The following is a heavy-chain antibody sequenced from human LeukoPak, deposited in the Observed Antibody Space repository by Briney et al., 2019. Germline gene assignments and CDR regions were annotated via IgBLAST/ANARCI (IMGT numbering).Heavy chain of an antibody. CDR1: EYTFSVYH. CDR3: ARAMGYGSGATDAFDI. Sequence: ASVKVSCKASEYTFSVYHIHWVRQAPGQGLEWMGWLNPDSGGTNYAQKFQGRVTMTRDTSISTAYMELNRLRSDDTAVYYCARAMGYGSGATDAFDIWGQGTMVTVSS. J-gene: IGHJ3*02. CDR2: LNPDSGGT. V-gene: IGHV1-2*02. D-gene: IGHD3-10*01.